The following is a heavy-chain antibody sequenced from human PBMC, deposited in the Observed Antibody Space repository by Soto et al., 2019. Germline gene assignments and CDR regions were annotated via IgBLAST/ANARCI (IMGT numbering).Heavy chain of an antibody. V-gene: IGHV5-51*01. D-gene: IGHD5-12*01. CDR2: IYPGDYET. Sequence: EVQLVQSGAEVKEPGESLPIACKGFGDSFTSYWLGWVRQMTGKGLEWRGLIYPGDYETRYSTSFQGQVTMSADKSISTAYLKWSSLKASDTNMYYCARRLSGYDPEGHFDYWGQGTMVTVSS. CDR1: GDSFTSYW. J-gene: IGHJ4*02. CDR3: ARRLSGYDPEGHFDY.